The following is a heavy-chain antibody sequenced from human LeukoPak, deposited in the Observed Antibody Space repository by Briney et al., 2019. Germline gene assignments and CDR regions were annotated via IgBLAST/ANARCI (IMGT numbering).Heavy chain of an antibody. D-gene: IGHD1-1*01. CDR3: ARLEGGGRNEPNHFEY. CDR1: GYSISSGYF. J-gene: IGHJ4*02. CDR2: ISHSWNS. V-gene: IGHV4-38-2*01. Sequence: PSETLSLTCAVSGYSISSGYFWGWIRHPAGEGLEWIGSISHSWNSYYNPSLKSRVTMSLDTSKNQFSLNLRSVTAADTAVYYCARLEGGGRNEPNHFEYWGQGTLVTVSS.